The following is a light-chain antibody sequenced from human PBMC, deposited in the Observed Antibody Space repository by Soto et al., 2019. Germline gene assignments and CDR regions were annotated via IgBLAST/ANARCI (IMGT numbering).Light chain of an antibody. V-gene: IGKV3-15*01. J-gene: IGKJ1*01. CDR1: QTLDSM. CDR3: QQYKDWPTT. CDR2: SAS. Sequence: IVLTPSPATLSVSPGERATRSCWASQTLDSMVAWYQQKSGQAPRLLIYSASARATGVPARFSGYGSGTDFTLTISSLQSEDLGVYYCQQYKDWPTTFGQGTKVEV.